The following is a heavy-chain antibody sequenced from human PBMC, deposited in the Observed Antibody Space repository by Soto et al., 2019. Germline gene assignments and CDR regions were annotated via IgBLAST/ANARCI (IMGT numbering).Heavy chain of an antibody. V-gene: IGHV4-30-4*01. CDR2: IYYTGDT. Sequence: SETLSLTCSVSGGSISSGDHYWIWVRQPPGKGLEYIGNIYYTGDTYYNPSLKSRVTISLDTSKNRFSLRLASVTAADTAVYYCARAHHSGLDVWGQGTTVTVSS. J-gene: IGHJ6*02. CDR3: ARAHHSGLDV. CDR1: GGSISSGDHY.